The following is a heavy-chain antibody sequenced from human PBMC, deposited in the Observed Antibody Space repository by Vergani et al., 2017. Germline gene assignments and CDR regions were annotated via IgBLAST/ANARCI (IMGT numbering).Heavy chain of an antibody. Sequence: QVQLVESGGGVVQPGRSLRLSCAASGFTFSSYAMHWVRQAPGKGLEWVAVISYDGSNKYYADSVKGRFTISRDNSKNTLYLQMNSLRAEDTAMYYCARGASGDYVSSFDYWGQGTLVTVSS. J-gene: IGHJ4*02. CDR1: GFTFSSYA. D-gene: IGHD4-17*01. V-gene: IGHV3-30-3*01. CDR3: ARGASGDYVSSFDY. CDR2: ISYDGSNK.